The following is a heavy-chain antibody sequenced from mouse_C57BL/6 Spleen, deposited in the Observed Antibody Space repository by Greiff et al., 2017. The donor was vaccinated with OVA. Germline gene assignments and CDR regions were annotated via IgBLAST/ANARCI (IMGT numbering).Heavy chain of an antibody. CDR1: GFSLTSYG. Sequence: VKLVESGTGLVQPSQSLSITCTVSGFSLTSYGVHWVRQSPGKGLEWLGVIWRGGSTDYNAAFMSRLSITKDNSKSQVFFKMNSLQADDTAIYYCAKRGDGSSPYWYFDVWGTGTTVTVSS. CDR3: AKRGDGSSPYWYFDV. D-gene: IGHD1-1*01. J-gene: IGHJ1*03. CDR2: IWRGGST. V-gene: IGHV2-5*01.